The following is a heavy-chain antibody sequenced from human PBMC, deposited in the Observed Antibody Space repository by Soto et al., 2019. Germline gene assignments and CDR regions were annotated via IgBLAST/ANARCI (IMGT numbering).Heavy chain of an antibody. Sequence: PGASVKVSCKASGYTFTSYAMHWVRQAPGQRLEWMGWINAGNGNTKYSQKFQGRVTITRDTSASTAYMELSSLGSEDTAVYYCASTYSSSSGVGWFDPWGQGTLVTVSS. CDR3: ASTYSSSSGVGWFDP. J-gene: IGHJ5*02. D-gene: IGHD6-6*01. V-gene: IGHV1-3*01. CDR1: GYTFTSYA. CDR2: INAGNGNT.